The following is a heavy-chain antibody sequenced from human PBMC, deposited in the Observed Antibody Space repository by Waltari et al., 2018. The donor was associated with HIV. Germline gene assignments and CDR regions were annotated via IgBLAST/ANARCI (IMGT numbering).Heavy chain of an antibody. CDR3: ARVFSSSSGLDS. V-gene: IGHV3-11*01. CDR2: ISRMGNIT. CDR1: AFSFSDYY. D-gene: IGHD6-6*01. J-gene: IGHJ5*01. Sequence: QVQLVESGGGLVKPGGSLRLSCATSAFSFSDYYMSWIRQAPGKGLGWLLIISRMGNITHYGECITGRFTISRDNAKKSLFLKMNSLRAEDTAVYYCARVFSSSSGLDSWGQGTLVTVSS.